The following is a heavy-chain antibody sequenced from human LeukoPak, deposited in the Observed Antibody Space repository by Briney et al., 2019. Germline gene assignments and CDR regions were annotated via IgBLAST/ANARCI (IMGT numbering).Heavy chain of an antibody. J-gene: IGHJ4*02. CDR3: ARDASYSSSSEFNY. CDR2: INPNSGGT. V-gene: IGHV1-2*06. Sequence: ASVKVSCKASGYTFTGYYMHWVRQAPGQGLEWMGRINPNSGGTNYAQKFQGRVTMTRDTSISTAYMELSRLRSDDTAVYYCARDASYSSSSEFNYWGQGTLVTVSS. D-gene: IGHD6-6*01. CDR1: GYTFTGYY.